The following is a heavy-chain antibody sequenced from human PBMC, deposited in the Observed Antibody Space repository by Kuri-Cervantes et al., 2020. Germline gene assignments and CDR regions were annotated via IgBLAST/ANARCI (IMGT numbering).Heavy chain of an antibody. V-gene: IGHV4-59*01. J-gene: IGHJ4*02. CDR1: GGSRSSYY. Sequence: GGSRSSYYWSWIRQPPGKGLEWIGDIYYSGSTNYNPSLKSRVTISVDTSKNQFSLKLSSVTAADTAVYYCARALRYSVGSWLSLVYYFDYWGQGTLVTVSS. CDR2: IYYSGST. CDR3: ARALRYSVGSWLSLVYYFDY. D-gene: IGHD3-9*01.